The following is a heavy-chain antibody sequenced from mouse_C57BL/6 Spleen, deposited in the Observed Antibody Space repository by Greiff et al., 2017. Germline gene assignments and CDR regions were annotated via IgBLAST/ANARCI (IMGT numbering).Heavy chain of an antibody. J-gene: IGHJ3*01. D-gene: IGHD1-1*01. Sequence: EVQGVESGGGLVQPGGSLSLSCAASGFTFTDYYMSWVRQPPGKALEWLGFIRNKANGYTTAYSASVKGRFNISRDNSQSILYLQMNALRAEDSATYYCARYPYGSSYQAWFAYWGQGTLVTVSA. V-gene: IGHV7-3*01. CDR1: GFTFTDYY. CDR2: IRNKANGYTT. CDR3: ARYPYGSSYQAWFAY.